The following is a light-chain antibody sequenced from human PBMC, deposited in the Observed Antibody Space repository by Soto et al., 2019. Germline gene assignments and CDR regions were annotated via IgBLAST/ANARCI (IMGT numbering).Light chain of an antibody. CDR1: QSVRSSY. Sequence: EIVLTQSPGTLSLSPGERATLSCRASQSVRSSYLAWYQQKPGQAPRLLIYGASIRATGIPDRFGGSWSGTDFTLTISRLEPEDAAVYYCHQYGDSPLFGPGTKVDIK. J-gene: IGKJ3*01. CDR2: GAS. CDR3: HQYGDSPL. V-gene: IGKV3-20*01.